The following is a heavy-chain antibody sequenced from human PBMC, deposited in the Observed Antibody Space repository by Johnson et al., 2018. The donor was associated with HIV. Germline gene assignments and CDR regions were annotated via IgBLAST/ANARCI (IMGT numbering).Heavy chain of an antibody. D-gene: IGHD6-19*01. CDR3: ARGIAVSNWVDI. Sequence: VQLVESGGGLVQPGGSLRLSCAASGFTFDDYGMSWVRQAPGKGLEWVSGINWNGGSTGYADSVKGRFTISRDNSKNTLYLQMNSLRAEDSAVYYCARGIAVSNWVDIWGQGTMVTVSS. J-gene: IGHJ3*02. CDR2: INWNGGST. V-gene: IGHV3-20*04. CDR1: GFTFDDYG.